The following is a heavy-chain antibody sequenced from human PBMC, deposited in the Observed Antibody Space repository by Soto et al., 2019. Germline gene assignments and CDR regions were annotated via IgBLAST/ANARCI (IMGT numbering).Heavy chain of an antibody. CDR1: GFTFSSYW. CDR3: TRGGSYTWNAPDF. CDR2: INGDGSST. D-gene: IGHD1-20*01. Sequence: EVQLVESGGDLVQPGGSLRLSCAVSGFTFSSYWMYWVRQAPGKGLVWVSRINGDGSSTSYADSVKGRFTISRDNAKNTRYLQMNSLRAEDTAVYYCTRGGSYTWNAPDFWGQGTLVTVSS. V-gene: IGHV3-74*01. J-gene: IGHJ4*02.